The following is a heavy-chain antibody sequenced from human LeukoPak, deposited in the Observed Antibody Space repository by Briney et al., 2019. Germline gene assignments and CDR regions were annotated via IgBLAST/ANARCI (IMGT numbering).Heavy chain of an antibody. CDR1: GYTFTSYG. Sequence: ASVKVSCKASGYTFTSYGISWVRQAPGQGLEWMGIINPSGGSTSYAQKFQGRVTMTRDTSTSTVYMELSSLRSEDTAVYYCARYYYDSSRRGAYYYYYGMDVWGQGTTVTVSS. V-gene: IGHV1-46*01. CDR2: INPSGGST. D-gene: IGHD3-22*01. J-gene: IGHJ6*02. CDR3: ARYYYDSSRRGAYYYYYGMDV.